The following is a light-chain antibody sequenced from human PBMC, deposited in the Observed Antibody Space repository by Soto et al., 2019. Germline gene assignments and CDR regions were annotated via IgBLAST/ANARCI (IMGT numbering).Light chain of an antibody. CDR2: KAS. Sequence: DIQMTQSPSTLSGSVGDRVTITCRSSQTISSWLAWNQQKPGKAPKLLIYKASTLKSGVPSRFCGSGSGTEFTLTNSSLQPDDFATYYCQHYNSYSEAFGKGTKVELK. CDR1: QTISSW. CDR3: QHYNSYSEA. J-gene: IGKJ1*01. V-gene: IGKV1-5*03.